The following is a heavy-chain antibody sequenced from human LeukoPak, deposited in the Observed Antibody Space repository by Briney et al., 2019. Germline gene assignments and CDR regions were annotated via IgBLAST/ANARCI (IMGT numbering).Heavy chain of an antibody. Sequence: GGSLRLSCAASGFTFSNAWMNWVRQAPGKGLEWVGRIKSKTDGGTTDYAAPVKGRFTISRDDSKNTLYLQMNSLRAEDTAVYYCARDDEYGSYYDSSGYPFDYWGQGTLVTVSS. CDR3: ARDDEYGSYYDSSGYPFDY. CDR1: GFTFSNAW. CDR2: IKSKTDGGTT. D-gene: IGHD3-22*01. J-gene: IGHJ4*02. V-gene: IGHV3-15*07.